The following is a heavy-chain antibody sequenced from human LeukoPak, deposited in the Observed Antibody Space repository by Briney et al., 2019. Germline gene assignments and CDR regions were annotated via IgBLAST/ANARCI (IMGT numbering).Heavy chain of an antibody. CDR1: GFSLSTSGVG. D-gene: IGHD2-2*01. J-gene: IGHJ4*02. CDR3: AHSGFGKYPY. V-gene: IGHV2-5*01. CDR2: IYWNDDK. Sequence: SGPTMVNPTQTLTLTCTFSGFSLSTSGVGVGWIRQPPTKALEWLAIIYWNDDKRYSPSLKSRLTITKETSKNQVVRTMTNMHPIDTAAYYCAHSGFGKYPYWGQGTLVSVSS.